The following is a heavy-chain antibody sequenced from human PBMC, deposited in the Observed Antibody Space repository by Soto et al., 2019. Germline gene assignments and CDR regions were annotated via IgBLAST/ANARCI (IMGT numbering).Heavy chain of an antibody. J-gene: IGHJ6*02. D-gene: IGHD3-10*01. V-gene: IGHV1-69*02. CDR1: GGTFSSYT. Sequence: GASVKVSCKASGGTFSSYTISWVRQAPGQGLEWMGRIIPILGIPNCAQKFQGRVTITADKSTSTAYMELSSLRSEDTAVYYCARFRGSYGMDVWGQGTTVTVSS. CDR2: IIPILGIP. CDR3: ARFRGSYGMDV.